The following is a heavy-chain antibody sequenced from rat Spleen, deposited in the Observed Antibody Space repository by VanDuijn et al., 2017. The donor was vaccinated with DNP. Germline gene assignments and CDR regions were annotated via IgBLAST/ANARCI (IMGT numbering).Heavy chain of an antibody. CDR1: GYSITSNY. D-gene: IGHD1-11*01. V-gene: IGHV3-1*01. Sequence: VQLKESGPGLVQPSQTLSLTCSVTGYSITSNYWGWIRKFPGNKMEWMGYISYSGSTTYNPSLKSRNSITRDTSKNQFFLQLNSVTTEDTATYYCARLEFGGYTYYFDYWGQGVMVTVSS. CDR2: ISYSGST. J-gene: IGHJ2*01. CDR3: ARLEFGGYTYYFDY.